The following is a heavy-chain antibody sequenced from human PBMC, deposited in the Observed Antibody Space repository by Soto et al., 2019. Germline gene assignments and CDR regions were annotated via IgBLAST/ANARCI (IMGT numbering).Heavy chain of an antibody. Sequence: PSETLSLTCTVSGGSISSYYWSWIRQPPGKGLEWIGYIYYSGSTNYNPSLKSRVTISVDTSKNQFSLKLSSVTAADTAVYYCARLNTDRGFDYWGQGTLVTGS. CDR2: IYYSGST. CDR1: GGSISSYY. J-gene: IGHJ4*02. CDR3: ARLNTDRGFDY. D-gene: IGHD2-15*01. V-gene: IGHV4-59*08.